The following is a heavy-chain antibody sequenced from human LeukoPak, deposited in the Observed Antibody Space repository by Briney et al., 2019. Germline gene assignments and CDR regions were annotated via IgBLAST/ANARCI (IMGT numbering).Heavy chain of an antibody. V-gene: IGHV3-53*01. CDR2: IYSGGST. CDR3: AREYTDSFDY. D-gene: IGHD5-18*01. Sequence: GGSLRLSCAASGFTVSSNYMSWVRQAPGKGLERVSVIYSGGSTYYADSVKGRFTISRDNSKNTLYLQMNSLRAEDTAVYYCAREYTDSFDYWGQGTLVTVSS. J-gene: IGHJ4*02. CDR1: GFTVSSNY.